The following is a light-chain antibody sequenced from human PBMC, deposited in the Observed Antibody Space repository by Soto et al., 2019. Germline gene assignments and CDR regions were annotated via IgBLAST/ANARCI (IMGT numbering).Light chain of an antibody. CDR3: QQSSNWPLT. CDR1: QSVRSY. V-gene: IGKV3-11*01. CDR2: DAS. Sequence: EIVLTQSRATLSLSPGERAALSCRASQSVRSYLAWYQQKPGQAPRLLIYDASNRATGIPARFSGSGSGTDFTITISSLEPEDFAVYYCQQSSNWPLTFGPGTKVDIK. J-gene: IGKJ3*01.